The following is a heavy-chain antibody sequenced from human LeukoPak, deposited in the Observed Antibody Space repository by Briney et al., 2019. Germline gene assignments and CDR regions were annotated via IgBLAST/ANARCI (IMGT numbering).Heavy chain of an antibody. CDR2: ISPSGGIT. J-gene: IGHJ6*03. D-gene: IGHD1-20*01. V-gene: IGHV3-23*01. Sequence: GGSLRLSCAASGFTFSTYGMNWVRQAPGKGLEWVSGISPSGGITYYTDSVKGRFTISRDNSKHTVSLQMNSLRAEDTAVYYCARVRSITGTTFYSFMDVWGKGTTVTISS. CDR3: ARVRSITGTTFYSFMDV. CDR1: GFTFSTYG.